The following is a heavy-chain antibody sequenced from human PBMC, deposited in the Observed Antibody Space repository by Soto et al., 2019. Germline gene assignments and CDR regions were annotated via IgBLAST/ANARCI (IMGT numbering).Heavy chain of an antibody. D-gene: IGHD6-19*01. J-gene: IGHJ3*02. V-gene: IGHV3-23*01. CDR2: ISGSGGST. CDR1: GFTFSSYA. Sequence: EVQLLESGGGLVQPGGSLRLSCAASGFTFSSYAMSWVRQAPGKGLEWVSAISGSGGSTYYADSVKGRFTISRDNSKNTLYLQMDSLRAEDTAVYYCARVLAVAGRALSDAFDIWGQGTMVTVSS. CDR3: ARVLAVAGRALSDAFDI.